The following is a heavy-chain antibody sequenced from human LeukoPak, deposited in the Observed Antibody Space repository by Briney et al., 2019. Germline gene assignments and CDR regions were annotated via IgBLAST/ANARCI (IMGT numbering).Heavy chain of an antibody. D-gene: IGHD3-22*01. CDR2: IYYSGST. J-gene: IGHJ4*02. Sequence: SETLSLTCTVSGGSISSGGYYWSWIRQHPGKGLEWIGYIYYSGSTYYNPSLKSRVTISVDTSMNQFSLKLSSVTAADTAVYYCARGKLDYDSSGYPLYFDYWGQGTLVTVSS. CDR1: GGSISSGGYY. CDR3: ARGKLDYDSSGYPLYFDY. V-gene: IGHV4-31*03.